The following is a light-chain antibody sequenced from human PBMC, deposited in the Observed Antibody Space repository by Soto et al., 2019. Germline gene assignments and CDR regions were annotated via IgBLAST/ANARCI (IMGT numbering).Light chain of an antibody. Sequence: QAVVTQPPSASGTPGLRVTMSCSGSSSNIGRSTDNWYHLLPGMTPTFVIYQNDRQPSGVPHRSSASKSGTSATLAVSGLQADDEGDYCYADWNDSLSCPVFGGGTKLTVL. J-gene: IGLJ2*01. CDR2: QND. CDR3: ADWNDSLSCPV. CDR1: SSNIGRST. V-gene: IGLV1-44*01.